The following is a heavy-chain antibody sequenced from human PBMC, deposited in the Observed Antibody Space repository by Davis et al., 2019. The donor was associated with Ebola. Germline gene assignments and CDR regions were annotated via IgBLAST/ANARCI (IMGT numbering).Heavy chain of an antibody. J-gene: IGHJ4*02. CDR1: GFTFSSFA. CDR2: IGASGTNS. V-gene: IGHV3-23*01. CDR3: AKEGYLVATLPFDT. Sequence: GESLKISCAVSGFTFSSFALTWLRQAPGKGLEWVSTIGASGTNSYYAESVKGRFTSSRDNSKNTLYLQMNSLRVEDTAVYYCAKEGYLVATLPFDTWGQGALVTVSS. D-gene: IGHD5-12*01.